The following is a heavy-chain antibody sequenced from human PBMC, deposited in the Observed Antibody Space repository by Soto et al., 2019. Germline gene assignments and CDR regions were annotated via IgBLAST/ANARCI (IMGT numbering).Heavy chain of an antibody. CDR1: GITFSDAW. CDR2: VKSKTDGETT. D-gene: IGHD1-1*01. CDR3: VASVNWIWYFDY. V-gene: IGHV3-15*01. J-gene: IGHJ4*02. Sequence: EVHLVESGGGSVKPGGSLRLSCAASGITFSDAWMTWVRQAPGKGLEWIGRVKSKTDGETTDYAAPVKGRFVVSRDDSKNMLFLQMNSLKNDDTAIYYCVASVNWIWYFDYWGQGTLVTVSS.